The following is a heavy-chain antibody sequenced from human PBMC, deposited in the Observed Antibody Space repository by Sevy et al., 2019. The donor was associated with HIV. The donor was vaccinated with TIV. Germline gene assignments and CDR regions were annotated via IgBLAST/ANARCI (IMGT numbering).Heavy chain of an antibody. J-gene: IGHJ6*02. Sequence: GGSLRLSCAASGFNVNDNYMTWVRQSPGKGLEWVSIIHADGSSYYADSVKGRFTMSRDDSKIIVNLQMNSLRADDTAVYYCARDRRFCGNECYLYYYYGMDVWGQGTAVTVSS. D-gene: IGHD3-16*02. CDR2: IHADGSS. V-gene: IGHV3-53*01. CDR1: GFNVNDNY. CDR3: ARDRRFCGNECYLYYYYGMDV.